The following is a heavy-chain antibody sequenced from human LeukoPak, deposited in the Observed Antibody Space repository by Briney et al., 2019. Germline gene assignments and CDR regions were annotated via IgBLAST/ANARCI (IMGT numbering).Heavy chain of an antibody. CDR2: IFYSGNP. CDR1: GDSVGSYY. J-gene: IGHJ4*02. V-gene: IGHV4-59*02. CDR3: ARTTVMITFGGVIVDLFDY. D-gene: IGHD3-16*02. Sequence: PSETLSLTCIVSGDSVGSYYWNWIRQTPGEELEWIGYIFYSGNPTYNPSLNSRATISLHTSKNQFSLKLRSVTAADTAVYYCARTTVMITFGGVIVDLFDYWGQGTLVTVSS.